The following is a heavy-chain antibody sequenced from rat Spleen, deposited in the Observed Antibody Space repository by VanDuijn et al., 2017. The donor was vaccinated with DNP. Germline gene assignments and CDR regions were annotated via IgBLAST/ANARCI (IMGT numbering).Heavy chain of an antibody. D-gene: IGHD4-3*01. CDR1: GFTFSDYA. CDR2: ISASGGST. CDR3: TSPVPSGHYVMDA. Sequence: EVQLVESGGGLGQPGRSLKVSCAASGFTFSDYAMAWVRQSPKKGLEWVATISASGGSTYYRDSVKGRFTISRDNAKSSLYLQMDSLRSEDTATYYCTSPVPSGHYVMDAWGQGTSVTVSS. V-gene: IGHV5-17*01. J-gene: IGHJ4*01.